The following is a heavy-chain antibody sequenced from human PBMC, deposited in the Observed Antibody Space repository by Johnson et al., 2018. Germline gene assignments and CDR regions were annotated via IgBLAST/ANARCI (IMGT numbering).Heavy chain of an antibody. D-gene: IGHD3-10*01. V-gene: IGHV4-59*01. Sequence: QVQLQESGPGLVKPSETLSLTCTVSGGSISSYYWSWIRQPPGKGLEWIGYIYYSGSTNYNPSLKSRVTISVDTSKNPFSLKLSSVTAADTAVYYCAGVGPGVRFGVNYHYYYYMDVWGKGTTVTVSS. CDR1: GGSISSYY. CDR3: AGVGPGVRFGVNYHYYYYMDV. J-gene: IGHJ6*03. CDR2: IYYSGST.